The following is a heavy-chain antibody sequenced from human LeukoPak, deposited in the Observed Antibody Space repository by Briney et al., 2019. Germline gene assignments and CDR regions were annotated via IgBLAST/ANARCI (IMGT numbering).Heavy chain of an antibody. V-gene: IGHV1-2*02. Sequence: ASVKVSCKASGYTFTGYYMRWVRQTPGQGLEWMGWINPNSGGTNYAQKFQGRVTMTRDTSISTAYMELNRLRSDDTAVYYCARVVQSLRAFDIWGQGTMVTVSS. J-gene: IGHJ3*02. D-gene: IGHD3-10*02. CDR2: INPNSGGT. CDR3: ARVVQSLRAFDI. CDR1: GYTFTGYY.